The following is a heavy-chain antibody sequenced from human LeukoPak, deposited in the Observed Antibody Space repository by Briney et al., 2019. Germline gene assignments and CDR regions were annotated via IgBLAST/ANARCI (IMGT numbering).Heavy chain of an antibody. CDR1: GGSISSYY. CDR2: IYTSGST. D-gene: IGHD3-22*01. CDR3: AGTYDSSGYYQKRYYSDY. J-gene: IGHJ4*02. V-gene: IGHV4-4*07. Sequence: SETLSLTCTVSGGSISSYYWSWIRQPAGKGLEWIGRIYTSGSTNYNPSLESRVTISLDKSKNQFSLKLSSVTAADTAVYYCAGTYDSSGYYQKRYYSDYWGQGTLVTVSS.